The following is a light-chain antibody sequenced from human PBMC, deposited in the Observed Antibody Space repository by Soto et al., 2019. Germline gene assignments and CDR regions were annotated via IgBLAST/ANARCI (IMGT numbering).Light chain of an antibody. CDR3: QQYNNWPRGT. V-gene: IGKV3-15*01. CDR2: GAS. CDR1: QSVSSS. Sequence: EIVMTHSPATLSVSPGERATLSCRASQSVSSSLAWYQQKPGQAPRLLIYGASTRATGIPARFSGSGSGTEFTLTISSLQSEDFAFYYCQQYNNWPRGTFGQGTKV. J-gene: IGKJ1*01.